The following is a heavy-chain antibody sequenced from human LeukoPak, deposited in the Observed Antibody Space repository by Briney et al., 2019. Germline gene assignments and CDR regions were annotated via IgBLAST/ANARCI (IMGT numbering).Heavy chain of an antibody. V-gene: IGHV3-30*04. CDR3: ARDPTKPSITIFIRYYFDY. Sequence: GRSLRLSCAASGFTFSSYAMHWVRQAPGKGLEWVAVISYDGSNKYYADSVKGRFTISRDNSKNTLYLQMNSLRAEDTAVYYCARDPTKPSITIFIRYYFDYWGQGTLVTVSS. CDR1: GFTFSSYA. CDR2: ISYDGSNK. J-gene: IGHJ4*02. D-gene: IGHD3-3*01.